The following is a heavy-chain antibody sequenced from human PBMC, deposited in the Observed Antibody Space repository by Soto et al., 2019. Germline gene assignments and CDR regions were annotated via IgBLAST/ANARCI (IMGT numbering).Heavy chain of an antibody. J-gene: IGHJ4*02. CDR1: GFTFDDYS. CDR2: SSWDGRST. Sequence: EVQLVESGGVVVQPGGSLRLSCAASGFTFDDYSMHWVRQAPGKGLEWVSLSSWDGRSTYYADSVEGRFTISRDNSKNALYLQMNSLTTEDTAFYYCGKDGAVSDYTYLDYWGQGALVTVSS. D-gene: IGHD4-17*01. V-gene: IGHV3-43*01. CDR3: GKDGAVSDYTYLDY.